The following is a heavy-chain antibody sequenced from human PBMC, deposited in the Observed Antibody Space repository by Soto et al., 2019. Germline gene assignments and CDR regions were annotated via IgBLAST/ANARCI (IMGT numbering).Heavy chain of an antibody. J-gene: IGHJ4*02. CDR1: GYTFTAFA. D-gene: IGHD6-25*01. CDR3: VRVGGSGWTLDL. CDR2: INVGNGDT. Sequence: ASVKVSCKTSGYTFTAFAVHWVRQASGQRLEWMGWINVGNGDTKSSQNLQGRVTITRDTSASTVYMELSSLRSEDTAVYYCVRVGGSGWTLDLWGQGTLVTVSS. V-gene: IGHV1-3*01.